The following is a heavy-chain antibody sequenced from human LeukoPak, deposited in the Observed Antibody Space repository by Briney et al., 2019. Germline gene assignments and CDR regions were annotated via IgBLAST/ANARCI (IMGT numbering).Heavy chain of an antibody. CDR3: ANLHDYGSLDY. D-gene: IGHD3-10*01. CDR2: ISGSGGST. Sequence: GGSLRLSCAASGFTFSSYAMSWVRQTPGKGLEWVSAISGSGGSTYYADSVEGRFTISRDNSKNTLYLQMNSLRAEDTAVYYCANLHDYGSLDYWGQGTLVTVSS. CDR1: GFTFSSYA. V-gene: IGHV3-23*01. J-gene: IGHJ4*02.